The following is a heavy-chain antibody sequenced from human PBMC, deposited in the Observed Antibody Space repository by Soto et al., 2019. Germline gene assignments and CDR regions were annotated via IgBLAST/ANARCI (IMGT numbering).Heavy chain of an antibody. V-gene: IGHV4-59*01. Sequence: PSETLSLTCTVSGGSISSYYWSWIRQPPGKGLEWIGYIYYSGSTNYNPSLKSRVTISVDTSKNQFSLKLSSVTAADTAVYYCARDFSTRDGYYGSGSSQPFGYWGQGTLVTVSS. D-gene: IGHD3-10*01. CDR3: ARDFSTRDGYYGSGSSQPFGY. J-gene: IGHJ4*02. CDR2: IYYSGST. CDR1: GGSISSYY.